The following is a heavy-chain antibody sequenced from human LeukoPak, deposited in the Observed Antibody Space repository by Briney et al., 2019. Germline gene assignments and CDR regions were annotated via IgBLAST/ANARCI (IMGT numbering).Heavy chain of an antibody. V-gene: IGHV1-2*06. J-gene: IGHJ4*02. CDR1: GYTFTSYG. Sequence: GASVTVSCKASGYTFTSYGISWVRQAPGQGLEWMGRINPNSGGTNYAQKFQGRVTMTRDTSISTAYMELSRLRSDDTAVYYCARSIFCSTSCYRRDYWGQGTLVTVSS. D-gene: IGHD2-2*01. CDR3: ARSIFCSTSCYRRDY. CDR2: INPNSGGT.